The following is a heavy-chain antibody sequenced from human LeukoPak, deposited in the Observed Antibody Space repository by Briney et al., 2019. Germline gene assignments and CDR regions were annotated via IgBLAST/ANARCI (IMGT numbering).Heavy chain of an antibody. CDR1: GGTFSSYA. J-gene: IGHJ3*02. Sequence: SVKVSCKASGGTFSSYAISWVRQAPGQGLEWMGGIIPIFGTANYAQKFQGRVTITADESTSTAYMELSSLRSEDTAVYYCARGAYSSYHEDDAFDIWGQGTMVTVSS. D-gene: IGHD6-6*01. CDR2: IIPIFGTA. V-gene: IGHV1-69*13. CDR3: ARGAYSSYHEDDAFDI.